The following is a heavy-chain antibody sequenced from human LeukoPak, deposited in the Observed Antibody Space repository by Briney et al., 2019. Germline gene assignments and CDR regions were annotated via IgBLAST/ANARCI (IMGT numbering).Heavy chain of an antibody. Sequence: PGGSLRLSCAASGFSFSSYWMHWVRQAPGKGLVWVSRINSDGSSTNYADSVKGRFTISRDNAKNTLYLQMNSLRAEDTAVYYCARDLSEYGWFGEFWGQGTLVTVSS. CDR2: INSDGSST. J-gene: IGHJ4*02. CDR3: ARDLSEYGWFGEF. CDR1: GFSFSSYW. D-gene: IGHD3-10*01. V-gene: IGHV3-74*01.